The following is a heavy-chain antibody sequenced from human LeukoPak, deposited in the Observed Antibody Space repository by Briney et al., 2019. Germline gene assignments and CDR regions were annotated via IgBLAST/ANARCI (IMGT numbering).Heavy chain of an antibody. D-gene: IGHD6-13*01. Sequence: GGSLRLSCATSGFTFDDYAMHWVRQAPGKGLEWVSGISWNSDNIGCADSAKGRFTISRDNAKNSLYLEMNSLRAEDTAFYYCAKGKGGKSSTSWYAGYFHHWGQGTLVTVSS. V-gene: IGHV3-9*01. CDR1: GFTFDDYA. J-gene: IGHJ1*01. CDR3: AKGKGGKSSTSWYAGYFHH. CDR2: ISWNSDNI.